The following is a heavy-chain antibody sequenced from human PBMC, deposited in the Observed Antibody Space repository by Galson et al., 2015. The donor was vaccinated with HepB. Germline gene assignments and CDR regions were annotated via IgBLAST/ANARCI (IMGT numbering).Heavy chain of an antibody. CDR3: AKDLYPGGSWENVCYYCGMDV. Sequence: SLRLSCAASGFTFDDYTMHWVRQAPGKGLEWVSLISWDGGSTYYADSVKGRFTISRDDSKNSLYLQMNSLRTEDTALYYCAKDLYPGGSWENVCYYCGMDVWGPGTAVAVSS. CDR1: GFTFDDYT. V-gene: IGHV3-43*01. D-gene: IGHD6-13*01. J-gene: IGHJ6*02. CDR2: ISWDGGST.